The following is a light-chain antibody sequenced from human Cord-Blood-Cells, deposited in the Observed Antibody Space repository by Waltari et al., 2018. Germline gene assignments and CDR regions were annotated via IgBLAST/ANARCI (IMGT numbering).Light chain of an antibody. J-gene: IGLJ2*01. CDR2: STN. Sequence: QSVLPQPSSASGTTGQRVNIPCSGSSSKIGGTTVNWYQHLPGTAPKLLIYSTNQRPSGVPDRFSGSKSGTSASLAISGLQSEDEADYYCAAWDDSLNGVVFGGGTKLTVL. CDR1: SSKIGGTT. CDR3: AAWDDSLNGVV. V-gene: IGLV1-44*01.